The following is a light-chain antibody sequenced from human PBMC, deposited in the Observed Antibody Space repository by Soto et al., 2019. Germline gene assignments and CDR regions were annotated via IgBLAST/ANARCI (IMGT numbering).Light chain of an antibody. Sequence: EIVMTQSPASLSVSPGERATLSCRASQNVGSNLAWYQQRPGQAPRLLIYGASTRATRIPARFTGSGSGTDFTLTISSLQSEYFAVYYCQHYNNWPPYTFGQGTKLEIK. CDR1: QNVGSN. V-gene: IGKV3-15*01. CDR2: GAS. CDR3: QHYNNWPPYT. J-gene: IGKJ2*01.